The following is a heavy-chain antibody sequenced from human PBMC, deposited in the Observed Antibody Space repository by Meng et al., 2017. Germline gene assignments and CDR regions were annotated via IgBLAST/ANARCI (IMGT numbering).Heavy chain of an antibody. D-gene: IGHD3-22*01. CDR3: ARGGSSGYYPSPRY. V-gene: IGHV3-53*01. CDR1: GFTVSSNY. J-gene: IGHJ4*02. Sequence: GESLNISCAASGFTVSSNYMSWVRQAPGKGLEWVSVIYSGGSTYYADSVKGRFTISRDNSKNTLYLQINGLRAEDTAVYYCARGGSSGYYPSPRYWGQGTLVTVSS. CDR2: IYSGGST.